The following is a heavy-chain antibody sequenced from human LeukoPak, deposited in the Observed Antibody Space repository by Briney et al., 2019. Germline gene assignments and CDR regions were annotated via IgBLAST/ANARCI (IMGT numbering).Heavy chain of an antibody. D-gene: IGHD3-9*01. CDR2: IYYSGST. CDR1: GGSISSYY. J-gene: IGHJ4*02. V-gene: IGHV4-59*08. Sequence: SETLSLTCTVSGGSISSYYWSWIRQPPGKGLEWIGYIYYSGSTNYNPSLKSRVTISVDTSKNQFSLKLSSVTAADTAVNYCARHQVPSYYDILTGYWTSFDYWGQGTLVTVSS. CDR3: ARHQVPSYYDILTGYWTSFDY.